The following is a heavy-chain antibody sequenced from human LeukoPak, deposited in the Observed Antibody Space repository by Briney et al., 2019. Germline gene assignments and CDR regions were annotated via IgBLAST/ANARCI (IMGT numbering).Heavy chain of an antibody. J-gene: IGHJ4*02. CDR1: GGSVSRGSYY. CDR2: IYYSGRT. V-gene: IGHV4-61*01. D-gene: IGHD1-7*01. CDR3: ARARKLAFDY. Sequence: PSETLSLTCTVSGGSVSRGSYYWSWIRQPPGKGLEWIGYIYYSGRTNYNPSLKSRVTISVDTSKNQFSLKLSSVTAADTAVYYCARARKLAFDYWGQGTLVTVSS.